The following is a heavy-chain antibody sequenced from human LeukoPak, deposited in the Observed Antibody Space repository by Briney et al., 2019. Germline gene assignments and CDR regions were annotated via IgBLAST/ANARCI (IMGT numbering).Heavy chain of an antibody. D-gene: IGHD5-12*01. Sequence: GGSLRLSCAASGFTFSIYAMCWVRQAPGKGLEWVSAISGSGGTAYYADSVKGRFTISRDNSKNTLYLQMNSLRAEDTAVYYCASGGYPYYYGMDVWGQGTTDTVSS. V-gene: IGHV3-23*01. CDR3: ASGGYPYYYGMDV. CDR2: ISGSGGTA. CDR1: GFTFSIYA. J-gene: IGHJ6*02.